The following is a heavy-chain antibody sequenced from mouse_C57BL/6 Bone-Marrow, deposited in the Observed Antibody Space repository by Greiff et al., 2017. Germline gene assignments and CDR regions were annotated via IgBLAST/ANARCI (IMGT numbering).Heavy chain of an antibody. D-gene: IGHD3-1*01. V-gene: IGHV14-4*01. J-gene: IGHJ1*03. CDR2: IDPENGDT. Sequence: EVKLMESGAELVRPGASVKLSCTASGFNIKDDYMHWVKQMPEQGLEWIGWIDPENGDTEYASKFQGKATITADTSSNTAYLQLSSLTSEDTAVYYCTPARADWYFDVWGTGTTVTGAS. CDR3: TPARADWYFDV. CDR1: GFNIKDDY.